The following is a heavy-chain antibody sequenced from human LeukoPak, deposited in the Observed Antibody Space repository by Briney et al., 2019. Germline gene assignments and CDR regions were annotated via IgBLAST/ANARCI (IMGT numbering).Heavy chain of an antibody. Sequence: PSETLSLTCTVSGGSISNYYWSWIRQPPGKGLEWIGYISYNGGTSYSPSLKSRVTISVDTSKNQFSLKLSSVTAADTAVYYCARVGPGGWLDYWGQGTLVTVSS. D-gene: IGHD6-19*01. CDR2: ISYNGGT. J-gene: IGHJ4*02. V-gene: IGHV4-59*01. CDR3: ARVGPGGWLDY. CDR1: GGSISNYY.